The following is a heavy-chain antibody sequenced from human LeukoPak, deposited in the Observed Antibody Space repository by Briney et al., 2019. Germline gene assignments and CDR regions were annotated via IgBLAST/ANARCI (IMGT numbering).Heavy chain of an antibody. Sequence: ASVKVSCTASGYTFTSYGISWVRQAPGQGLEWMGWISAYNGNTNYAQKLQGRVTMTTDTSTSTAYMELRSLRSDDTAVYYCASLYYDSSGYYSFGYWGQGTLVTVSS. J-gene: IGHJ4*02. CDR1: GYTFTSYG. V-gene: IGHV1-18*01. CDR3: ASLYYDSSGYYSFGY. CDR2: ISAYNGNT. D-gene: IGHD3-22*01.